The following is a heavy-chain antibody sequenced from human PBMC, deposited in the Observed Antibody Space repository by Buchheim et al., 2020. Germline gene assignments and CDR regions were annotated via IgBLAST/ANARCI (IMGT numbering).Heavy chain of an antibody. J-gene: IGHJ4*02. V-gene: IGHV3-23*04. D-gene: IGHD5-12*01. CDR3: AKEWMATTSLWGNQNRETDY. CDR2: ISGSGGST. CDR1: GFTFSSYA. Sequence: EVQLVESGGGLVQRGGSLRLSCAASGFTFSSYAMSWVRQAPGKGLEWVSAISGSGGSTYYADSVKGRFTISRDNSKNTLYLQRNRLRAEDTAVYYCAKEWMATTSLWGNQNRETDYWGQGTL.